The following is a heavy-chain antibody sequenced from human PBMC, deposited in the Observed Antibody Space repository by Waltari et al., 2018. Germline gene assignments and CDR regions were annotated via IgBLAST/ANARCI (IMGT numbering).Heavy chain of an antibody. CDR3: ARGVMYYYGSGSYYNSPVDV. Sequence: QVQLVESGGGLVKPGGSLRLSCAASGFTFSDYYMSWIRQAPGKGLEWVSYISSSGSTIYYADSVKGRFTIARYNAKNSLYLQMNSLRAEDTAVYYCARGVMYYYGSGSYYNSPVDVWGKGTTVTVSS. CDR1: GFTFSDYY. V-gene: IGHV3-11*04. CDR2: ISSSGSTI. J-gene: IGHJ6*04. D-gene: IGHD3-10*01.